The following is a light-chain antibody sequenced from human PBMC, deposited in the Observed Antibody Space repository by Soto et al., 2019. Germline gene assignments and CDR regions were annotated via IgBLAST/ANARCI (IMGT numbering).Light chain of an antibody. CDR1: SSDVGSYNR. Sequence: QSALTQPPSVSGSPGHSVTISCTGTSSDVGSYNRVSWYQHPPGTAPKLMIYEVSNRPSGVPDRFSGSKSGNTASLTISGLQAGDEADYYCSLYTSSSTLVFGGGTKVTVL. J-gene: IGLJ2*01. V-gene: IGLV2-18*01. CDR3: SLYTSSSTLV. CDR2: EVS.